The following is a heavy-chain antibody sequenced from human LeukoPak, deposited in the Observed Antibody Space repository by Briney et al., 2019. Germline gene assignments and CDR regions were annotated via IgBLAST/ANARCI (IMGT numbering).Heavy chain of an antibody. CDR2: ISSSGSTI. CDR3: AHGAMYQLDY. Sequence: GGSLRLSCAASGFTFSSYEMKWVRQAPGKGLEWVSYISSSGSTIHYADSVEGRFTNSRDNAKNSLYLQMNSLRAEDTAVYYCAHGAMYQLDYWGQGTLVTVSS. D-gene: IGHD2-2*01. CDR1: GFTFSSYE. J-gene: IGHJ4*02. V-gene: IGHV3-48*03.